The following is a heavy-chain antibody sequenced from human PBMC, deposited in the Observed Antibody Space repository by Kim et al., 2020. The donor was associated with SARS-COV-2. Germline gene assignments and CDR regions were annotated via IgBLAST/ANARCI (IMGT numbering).Heavy chain of an antibody. CDR3: ASFSGGNRHGDY. Sequence: SETLSLTCTVSGGSISSSSYYWGWIRQPPGKGLEWIGSIYYSGSTYYNPSLKSRVTISVDTSKNQFSLKLSSVTAADTAVYYCASFSGGNRHGDYWGQGTLVTVSS. J-gene: IGHJ4*02. CDR2: IYYSGST. D-gene: IGHD2-15*01. CDR1: GGSISSSSYY. V-gene: IGHV4-39*07.